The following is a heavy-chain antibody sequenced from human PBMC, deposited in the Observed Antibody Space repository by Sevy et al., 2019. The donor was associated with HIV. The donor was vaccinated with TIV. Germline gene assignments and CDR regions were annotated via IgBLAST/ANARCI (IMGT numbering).Heavy chain of an antibody. CDR1: GFTFDDYG. CDR3: ARDFRYCSGGSCFPTPYYYYGMDV. J-gene: IGHJ6*02. CDR2: INWNGGST. V-gene: IGHV3-20*04. Sequence: GGSLRLSCAASGFTFDDYGMSWVRQAPGKGLEWVSGINWNGGSTGYADSVKGRFTISRDNAKNSPYLQMNSLRAEDTASYYCARDFRYCSGGSCFPTPYYYYGMDVWGQGTTVTVSS. D-gene: IGHD2-15*01.